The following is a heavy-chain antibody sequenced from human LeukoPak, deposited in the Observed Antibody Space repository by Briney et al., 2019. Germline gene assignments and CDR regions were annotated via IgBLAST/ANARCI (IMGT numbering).Heavy chain of an antibody. J-gene: IGHJ4*02. D-gene: IGHD1-7*01. CDR3: ARHENWNFPY. CDR2: INPDGSGK. CDR1: GFTFSSYW. V-gene: IGHV3-7*01. Sequence: GGSLRLSCAASGFTFSSYWMTWVRQAPGKGLEWVANINPDGSGKDYVDSVKGRFTISRENAKSSLYLQINSLRAEDTAVYYCARHENWNFPYWGQGTPVTVSS.